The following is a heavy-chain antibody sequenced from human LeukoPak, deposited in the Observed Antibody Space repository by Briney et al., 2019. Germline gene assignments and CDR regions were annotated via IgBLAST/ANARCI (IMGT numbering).Heavy chain of an antibody. D-gene: IGHD3-16*01. J-gene: IGHJ3*02. CDR2: ISGSGAST. CDR3: VRGGGAAYKYNAFDI. Sequence: GGSLRLSCAASGFTFNSYAMSWVRQAPGKGLEWVSAISGSGASTYYADAVKGRFTISRDNSKNTLYLQMNSLRAEDTAVYYCVRGGGAAYKYNAFDIWGQGTMVTGSS. V-gene: IGHV3-23*01. CDR1: GFTFNSYA.